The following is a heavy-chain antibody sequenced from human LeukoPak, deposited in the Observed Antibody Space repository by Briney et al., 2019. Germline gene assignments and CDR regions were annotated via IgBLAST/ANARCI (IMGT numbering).Heavy chain of an antibody. CDR2: IYYSGST. D-gene: IGHD3-16*02. Sequence: SETLSLTCAVYGGSFSGYYWSWIRQPPGKGLEWIGYIYYSGSTYYNPSLKSRVTISVDTSKNQFSLKLSSVTAADTAVYYCARKIMITFGGVIVDYFDYWGQGTLVTVSS. CDR1: GGSFSGYY. J-gene: IGHJ4*02. CDR3: ARKIMITFGGVIVDYFDY. V-gene: IGHV4-30-4*01.